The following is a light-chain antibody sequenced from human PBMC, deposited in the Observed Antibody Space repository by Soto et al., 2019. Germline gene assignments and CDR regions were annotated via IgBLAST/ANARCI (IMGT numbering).Light chain of an antibody. CDR1: SSNIGNNA. J-gene: IGLJ2*01. V-gene: IGLV1-36*01. CDR3: AAWDDSLNGPV. CDR2: YDD. Sequence: QSVLTQPPSVPEAPRQRVTISCSGSSSNIGNNAVNWYQQLPGKAPKLLIYYDDLLPSGVSDRFSGSKSGTSASLAISGLQSEYEADYYCAAWDDSLNGPVFGGGTKLTVL.